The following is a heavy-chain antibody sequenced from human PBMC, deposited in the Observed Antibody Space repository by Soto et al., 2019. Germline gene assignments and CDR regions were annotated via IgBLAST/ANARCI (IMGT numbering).Heavy chain of an antibody. J-gene: IGHJ6*03. Sequence: ASVKVSCKASGGTFSSYTISWVRQAPGQGLEWMGRIIPILGIANYAQKFQGRVTITADKSTSTAYMELSSLRSEDTAVYYCARAVLYGDYGGTNYYYYMDVWGKGTTVTVSS. D-gene: IGHD4-17*01. V-gene: IGHV1-69*02. CDR2: IIPILGIA. CDR3: ARAVLYGDYGGTNYYYYMDV. CDR1: GGTFSSYT.